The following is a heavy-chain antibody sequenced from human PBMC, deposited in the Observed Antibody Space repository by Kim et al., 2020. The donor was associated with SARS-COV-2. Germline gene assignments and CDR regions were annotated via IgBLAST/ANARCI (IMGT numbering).Heavy chain of an antibody. Sequence: GGSLRLSCAASGFTFSSYAMHWVRQAPGKGLEWVAVISYDGSNKYYADSVKGRFTISRDNSKNTLYLQMNSLRAEDTAVYYCARDLSPRSWELVYAFDIWGQGTMVTVSS. J-gene: IGHJ3*02. V-gene: IGHV3-30*04. CDR2: ISYDGSNK. CDR1: GFTFSSYA. CDR3: ARDLSPRSWELVYAFDI. D-gene: IGHD1-26*01.